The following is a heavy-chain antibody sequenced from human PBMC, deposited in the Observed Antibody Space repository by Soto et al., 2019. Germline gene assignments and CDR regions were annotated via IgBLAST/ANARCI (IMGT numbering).Heavy chain of an antibody. D-gene: IGHD6-13*01. J-gene: IGHJ1*01. Sequence: SETLSLTCAVYGGSFSGYYWSWIRQPPGKGLEWIGEINHSGSTNYNPSLKSRVTISVDTSKNQFSLKLSSVTAADTAVYYCARDRDSSSSKYFQHWGQGTLVTVSS. CDR2: INHSGST. V-gene: IGHV4-34*01. CDR3: ARDRDSSSSKYFQH. CDR1: GGSFSGYY.